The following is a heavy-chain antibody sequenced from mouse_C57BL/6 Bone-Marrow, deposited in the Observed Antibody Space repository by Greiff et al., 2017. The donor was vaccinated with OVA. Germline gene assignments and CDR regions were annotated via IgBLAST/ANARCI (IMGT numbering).Heavy chain of an antibody. CDR3: ARPGDYDGDWFAY. V-gene: IGHV1-47*01. D-gene: IGHD2-4*01. CDR2: FHPYNDDT. J-gene: IGHJ3*01. Sequence: ESGAELVKPGASVKMSCKASGYTFTTYPIEWMKQNHGKSLEWIGNFHPYNDDTKYNEKFKGKATLTVEKSSSTVYLELSRLTSDDSAVYYCARPGDYDGDWFAYWGQGTLVTVSA. CDR1: GYTFTTYP.